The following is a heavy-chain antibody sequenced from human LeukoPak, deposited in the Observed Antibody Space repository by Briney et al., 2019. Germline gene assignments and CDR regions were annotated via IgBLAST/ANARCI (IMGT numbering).Heavy chain of an antibody. J-gene: IGHJ4*02. D-gene: IGHD3-22*01. Sequence: PSQTLSLTCTVSGGSISSGSYYWSWIRQPAGKGLEWIGRIYTGGSTNYNPSPKSRVTISVDTSKNQFSLKLSSVTAADTAVYYCARVGKYYYDSSDRADYWGQGTLVTVSS. CDR3: ARVGKYYYDSSDRADY. V-gene: IGHV4-61*02. CDR2: IYTGGST. CDR1: GGSISSGSYY.